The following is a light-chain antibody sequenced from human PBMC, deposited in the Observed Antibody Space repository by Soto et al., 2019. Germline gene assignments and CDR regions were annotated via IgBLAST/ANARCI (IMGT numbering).Light chain of an antibody. CDR1: QSVLYSSNNKNY. CDR3: LQYYRTPQT. Sequence: DIVMTQSPDSLAVSLGERATINCKSSQSVLYSSNNKNYLAWYQQKPGQPPKLLIYWASTRESGVPDRFSGSGSGTDFTLTISSLQAEDVAVYYCLQYYRTPQTFGQGTKLEIK. J-gene: IGKJ2*01. V-gene: IGKV4-1*01. CDR2: WAS.